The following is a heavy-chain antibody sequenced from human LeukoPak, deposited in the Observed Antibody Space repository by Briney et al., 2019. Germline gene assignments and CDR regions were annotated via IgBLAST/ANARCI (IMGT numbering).Heavy chain of an antibody. Sequence: GGSLRLSCVVSGFTFNNYGMNWVRQAPGKGLDWVSYISASRNSISYADSVKGRFTISRDNAKNSLYLQMNSLRAEDTAVYYCARGPSGSSDKGDWFDPWGQGTLVTVSS. CDR2: ISASRNSI. CDR3: ARGPSGSSDKGDWFDP. V-gene: IGHV3-48*04. CDR1: GFTFNNYG. D-gene: IGHD6-25*01. J-gene: IGHJ5*02.